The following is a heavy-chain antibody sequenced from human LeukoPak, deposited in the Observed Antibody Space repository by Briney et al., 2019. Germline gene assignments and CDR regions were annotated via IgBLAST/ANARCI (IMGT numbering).Heavy chain of an antibody. J-gene: IGHJ4*02. D-gene: IGHD2-15*01. CDR2: VTGSASST. Sequence: GGSLRLSCAASGFTFSSYAMNWVRQAPGKGLEWVSAVTGSASSTYYADSVKGRFTIFRDDSKNTLYLQMNSLRVDDTAVYYCTKGGGGYIDYWGQGTLVTVSS. V-gene: IGHV3-23*01. CDR1: GFTFSSYA. CDR3: TKGGGGYIDY.